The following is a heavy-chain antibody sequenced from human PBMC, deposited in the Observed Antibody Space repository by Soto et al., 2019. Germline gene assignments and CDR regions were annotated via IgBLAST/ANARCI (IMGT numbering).Heavy chain of an antibody. CDR1: GGSISSGDYY. J-gene: IGHJ4*02. CDR2: IFYSGST. V-gene: IGHV4-61*08. Sequence: SETLSLTCNVSGGSISSGDYYWSWIRQPPGKGLEWIGYIFYSGSTNYNPSLKSRVTMSVDTSKNHFSLKLTSVTAADTAVYYCARDLKFGQADYWGQGTQVTVSS. CDR3: ARDLKFGQADY. D-gene: IGHD3-10*01.